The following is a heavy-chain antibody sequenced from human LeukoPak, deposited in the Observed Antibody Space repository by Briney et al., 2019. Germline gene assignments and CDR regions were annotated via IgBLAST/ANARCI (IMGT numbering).Heavy chain of an antibody. Sequence: SETLSLTCTVSGYSISSGYYRGWIRQPPGKGLEWIGSIYHSGSTYYNPSLKSRVTISVDTSKNQFSLKLSSVTAADTAVYYCARETYTFLTVPATSVYYFDYWGQGTLVTVSS. CDR2: IYHSGST. CDR1: GYSISSGYY. D-gene: IGHD2-2*01. CDR3: ARETYTFLTVPATSVYYFDY. J-gene: IGHJ4*02. V-gene: IGHV4-38-2*02.